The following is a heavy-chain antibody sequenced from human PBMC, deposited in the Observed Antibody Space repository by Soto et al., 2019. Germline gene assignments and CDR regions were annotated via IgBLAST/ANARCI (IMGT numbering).Heavy chain of an antibody. Sequence: GGSLRLSCAASGFTFSSYWMHWVRQAPGKGLVWVSRINSDVSSTSYADSVKGRFTISRDNAKNTLYLQMNSLRAEDTAVYYCASQRDGYYLSVDYWGQGTLVTVSS. CDR2: INSDVSST. J-gene: IGHJ4*02. CDR1: GFTFSSYW. CDR3: ASQRDGYYLSVDY. D-gene: IGHD1-26*01. V-gene: IGHV3-74*01.